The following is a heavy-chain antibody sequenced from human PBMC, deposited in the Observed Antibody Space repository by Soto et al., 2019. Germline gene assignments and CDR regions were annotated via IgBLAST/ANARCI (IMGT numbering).Heavy chain of an antibody. CDR1: EYSFASYW. CDR2: IDPSDSYT. J-gene: IGHJ3*02. V-gene: IGHV5-10-1*01. Sequence: PGVPMKISRQGAEYSFASYWISWVSQMPGKGLEWMGRIDPSDSYTNYSPSFQGHVTISADKSISTAYLQWSSLKASDTAMYYCASVYYYDSSGYPAFDIWGQGTMVTVSS. CDR3: ASVYYYDSSGYPAFDI. D-gene: IGHD3-22*01.